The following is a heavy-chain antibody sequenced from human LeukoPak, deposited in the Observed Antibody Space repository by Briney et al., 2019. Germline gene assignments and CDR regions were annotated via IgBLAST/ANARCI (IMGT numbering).Heavy chain of an antibody. V-gene: IGHV1-8*01. CDR3: AIFHGSGSEYYYYMDV. CDR2: MNPNSGNT. J-gene: IGHJ6*03. CDR1: GYTFTSYD. Sequence: ASVKVSCKASGYTFTSYDINWVRQATGQGLEWMGWMNPNSGNTGYAQKFQGRVTMTRNTSISTAYMELSSLRSEDTAVYYCAIFHGSGSEYYYYMDVWGKGTTVTVSS. D-gene: IGHD3-10*01.